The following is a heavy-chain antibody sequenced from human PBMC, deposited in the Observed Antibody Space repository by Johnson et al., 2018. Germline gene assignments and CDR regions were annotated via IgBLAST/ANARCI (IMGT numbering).Heavy chain of an antibody. J-gene: IGHJ4*02. Sequence: DVQLVETGGVVVQPGGSLRLSCAASGFTFDDCTMHWVRQAPGKGLEWVSLINWDASFTYYGDSVKGRFTISRDNSKNSLYLQMNSLTTEDTALYYCAKGGQGSGWPGNIEYWGQGTLVTVSS. D-gene: IGHD6-19*01. CDR1: GFTFDDCT. V-gene: IGHV3-43*01. CDR2: INWDASFT. CDR3: AKGGQGSGWPGNIEY.